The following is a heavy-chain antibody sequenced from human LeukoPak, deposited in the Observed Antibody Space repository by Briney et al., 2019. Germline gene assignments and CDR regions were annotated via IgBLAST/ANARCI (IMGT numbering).Heavy chain of an antibody. J-gene: IGHJ4*02. CDR1: GYTFTGYY. CDR3: AKRYCSSPNCYANFDY. D-gene: IGHD2-2*01. V-gene: IGHV1-2*06. Sequence: ASVKVSCKASGYTFTGYYMHWVRQAPGQGLEWMGRINPNSGGIKYAQKFQGRVTMTRDTSISTAYMELSRLTSDDTAVSYCAKRYCSSPNCYANFDYWAQGTLVTVSS. CDR2: INPNSGGI.